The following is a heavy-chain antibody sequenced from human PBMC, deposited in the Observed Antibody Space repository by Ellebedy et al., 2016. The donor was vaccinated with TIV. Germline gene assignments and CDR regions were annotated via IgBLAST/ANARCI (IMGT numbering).Heavy chain of an antibody. CDR2: IYFSGRT. D-gene: IGHD3-10*01. V-gene: IGHV4-31*03. CDR1: GASLSSGSYY. J-gene: IGHJ6*02. Sequence: MPSETLSPTCPLSGASLSSGSYYWSWIRQHPGKGLECSGYIYFSGRTSYNPSFKSRVTILIDTSKNQFSRKLSSGTAADTAVYYCARVGTMVRGVIALGMDVWGQGTTVTVSS. CDR3: ARVGTMVRGVIALGMDV.